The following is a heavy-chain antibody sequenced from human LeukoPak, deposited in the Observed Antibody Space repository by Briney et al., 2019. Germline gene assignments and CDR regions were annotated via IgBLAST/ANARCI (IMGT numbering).Heavy chain of an antibody. CDR1: GFTFSSYA. Sequence: PGRSLRLSCAASGFTFSSYAMHWVRQAPGKGLEWVAVISYDGSNKYYADSVKGRFTISRDNSKNTLYLQMNSLRAEDTAVYYCERTGDGDYWGQGTLVTVSS. CDR2: ISYDGSNK. J-gene: IGHJ4*02. D-gene: IGHD3-16*01. CDR3: ERTGDGDY. V-gene: IGHV3-30-3*01.